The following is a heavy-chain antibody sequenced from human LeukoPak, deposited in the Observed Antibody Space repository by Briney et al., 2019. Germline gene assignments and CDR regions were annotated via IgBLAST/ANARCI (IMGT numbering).Heavy chain of an antibody. J-gene: IGHJ4*02. CDR1: GGTFSSYA. D-gene: IGHD5-24*01. CDR2: IIPIFGIA. CDR3: ASSDGYNLSELDY. Sequence: SVKVSCKASGGTFSSYAISWVRQAPGQGLEWMGRIIPIFGIANYAQKFQGRVTITADKSTSTAYMELSRLRSEDTAVYYCASSDGYNLSELDYWGQGTLVTVSS. V-gene: IGHV1-69*04.